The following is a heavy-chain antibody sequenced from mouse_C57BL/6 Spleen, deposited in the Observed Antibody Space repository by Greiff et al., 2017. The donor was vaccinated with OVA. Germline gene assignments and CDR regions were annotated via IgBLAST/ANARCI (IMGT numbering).Heavy chain of an antibody. D-gene: IGHD1-1*01. CDR3: ARPFYGSSYAWFAY. CDR2: INPNYGTT. Sequence: EVHLVESGPELVKPGASVKISCKASGYSFTDYNMNWVKQSNGKSLEWIGVINPNYGTTSYNQKFKGKATLTVDQSSSTAYMQLNSLTSEDSAVYYCARPFYGSSYAWFAYWGQGTLVTVSA. CDR1: GYSFTDYN. V-gene: IGHV1-39*01. J-gene: IGHJ3*01.